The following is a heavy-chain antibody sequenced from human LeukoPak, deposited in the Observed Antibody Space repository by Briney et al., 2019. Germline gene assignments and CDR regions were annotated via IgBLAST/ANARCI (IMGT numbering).Heavy chain of an antibody. CDR2: INPNSGGT. V-gene: IGHV1-2*04. Sequence: ASVRVSCKASGYSFTGYYMHWVRQAPGQGLEWMGWINPNSGGTNYAQKFQGWVTMTRDTSISTAYMELSRLRSDDTAVYYCARGSGNKQQDAFDIWGQGTMVTVSS. CDR1: GYSFTGYY. J-gene: IGHJ3*02. CDR3: ARGSGNKQQDAFDI. D-gene: IGHD6-13*01.